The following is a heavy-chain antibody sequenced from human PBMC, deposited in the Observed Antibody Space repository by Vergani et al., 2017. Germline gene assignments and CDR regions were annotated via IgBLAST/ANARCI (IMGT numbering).Heavy chain of an antibody. CDR3: ARGPGDSSGYYYPALFY. J-gene: IGHJ4*02. V-gene: IGHV4-34*01. Sequence: QVQLQQWGAGLLKPSETLSLTCAVYGGSFTGYYWTWIRQPPEKGLEWIGEINHSGSTNYNPSLKSRVTISVDTSKNQFSLKRSSVTAADTAVYYCARGPGDSSGYYYPALFYWGQGTLVTVSS. CDR2: INHSGST. D-gene: IGHD3-22*01. CDR1: GGSFTGYY.